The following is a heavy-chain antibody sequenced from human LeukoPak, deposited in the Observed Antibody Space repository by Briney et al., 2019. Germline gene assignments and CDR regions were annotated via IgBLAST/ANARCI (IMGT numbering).Heavy chain of an antibody. D-gene: IGHD6-13*01. CDR2: IKQDGSEK. CDR3: ARGGIGRSWFNYYYYRDV. V-gene: IGHV3-7*01. Sequence: GGSLRLSCAASGFTFSSYWMSWVRQAPGKGLEWVANIKQDGSEKYYVDSVKGRFTISRDNAKNSLYLQMNSLRAEDTAVYYCARGGIGRSWFNYYYYRDVWGKGTTVTVSS. CDR1: GFTFSSYW. J-gene: IGHJ6*03.